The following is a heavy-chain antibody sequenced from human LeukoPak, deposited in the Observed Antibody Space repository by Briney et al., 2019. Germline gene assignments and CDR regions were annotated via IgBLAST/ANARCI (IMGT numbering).Heavy chain of an antibody. CDR2: IYYSGST. V-gene: IGHV4-31*03. CDR3: ARGGMVRGVDY. Sequence: PSETLSLTCTVSGGSISSGGYYWSWIRQHPGKGLEWIGYIYYSGSTYYNPSLNSRVTRSVDTSKNQFALKRSSVTAADTAVYYCARGGMVRGVDYWGQGTLVTVSS. J-gene: IGHJ4*02. D-gene: IGHD3-10*01. CDR1: GGSISSGGYY.